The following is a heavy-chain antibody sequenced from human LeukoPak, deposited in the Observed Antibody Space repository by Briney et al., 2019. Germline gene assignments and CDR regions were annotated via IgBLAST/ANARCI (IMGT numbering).Heavy chain of an antibody. CDR1: GFTFSSYA. V-gene: IGHV3-30-3*01. J-gene: IGHJ4*02. CDR2: ISYDGSNK. Sequence: PGGSLRLSCAASGFTFSSYAMHWVRQAPGKGLEWVAVISYDGSNKYHADSVRGRFTISRDNSKNTLYLQVNSLRAEDTAVYYCAKESRHCGGDCFSLLDYWGQGTLVTVSS. D-gene: IGHD2-21*02. CDR3: AKESRHCGGDCFSLLDY.